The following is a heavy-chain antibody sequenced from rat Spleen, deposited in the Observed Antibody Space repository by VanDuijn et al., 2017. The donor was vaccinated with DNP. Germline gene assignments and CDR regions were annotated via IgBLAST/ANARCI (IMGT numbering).Heavy chain of an antibody. D-gene: IGHD4-3*01. CDR1: GFSLTNSG. CDR3: TRTGSYNSGYYFDY. CDR2: MWSGGTT. V-gene: IGHV2-1*01. J-gene: IGHJ2*01. Sequence: QVQLKESGPVLVQASETLSLTCTVSGFSLTNSGVIWVRQPPGKGLEWMGTMWSGGTTDYDPALKSRLSISRDTSKSQVFLKMNSLQTEDTAIYFCTRTGSYNSGYYFDYWGQGVMVTVSS.